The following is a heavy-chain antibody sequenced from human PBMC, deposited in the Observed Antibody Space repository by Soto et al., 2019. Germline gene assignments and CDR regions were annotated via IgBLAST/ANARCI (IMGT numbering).Heavy chain of an antibody. Sequence: QMQLVQSGPEVKKPGTSVKVSCKASGFTFTSSAVQWVRQARGPRLEWIGWIVGGSGNTNYAQKCQERVTITRDMSTSTAYVELSSLRSEDPAVYYCAGVGAMDYWGQGTLVTVSS. CDR1: GFTFTSSA. CDR2: IVGGSGNT. J-gene: IGHJ4*02. D-gene: IGHD2-2*01. V-gene: IGHV1-58*01. CDR3: AGVGAMDY.